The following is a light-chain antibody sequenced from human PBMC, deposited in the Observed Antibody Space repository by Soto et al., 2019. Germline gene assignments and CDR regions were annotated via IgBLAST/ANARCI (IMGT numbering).Light chain of an antibody. CDR3: QQYNNWPVT. CDR2: GAS. CDR1: QSVSSN. V-gene: IGKV3-15*01. Sequence: EIVMTQSPATLSVSPGERATLSCRAGQSVSSNLAWYQQKPGQAPRLLIYGASTRATGIPARFSGSGSGTEFTLTISSLQSEDFAVYYCQQYNNWPVTFGEGTKV. J-gene: IGKJ1*01.